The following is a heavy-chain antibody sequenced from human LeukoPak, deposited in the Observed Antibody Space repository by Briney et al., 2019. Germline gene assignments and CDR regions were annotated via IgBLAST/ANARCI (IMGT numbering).Heavy chain of an antibody. J-gene: IGHJ3*02. CDR1: GFTFSSYE. Sequence: GGSLRLSCAASGFTFSSYEMNWVRQAPGKRLEWLSYISSSGSTIYYADSVKGRFTISRDNAKNSLYLQLNSLRAEDTAVYYCARAPGSSGYAFDIWGQGTVVTVSS. V-gene: IGHV3-48*03. CDR2: ISSSGSTI. CDR3: ARAPGSSGYAFDI. D-gene: IGHD6-13*01.